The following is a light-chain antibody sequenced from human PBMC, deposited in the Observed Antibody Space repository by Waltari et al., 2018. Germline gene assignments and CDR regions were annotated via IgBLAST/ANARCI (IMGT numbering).Light chain of an antibody. V-gene: IGLV1-36*01. CDR2: YDD. Sequence: QSVLTQPPSVSEAPRQRVTISCSGSSSHIGNNAVHWYQQLPGKAPKLLIYYDDLLPSGVSDRFSGSKSGTSASLAISGLQSEDEADYYCAAWDDSLSGVVFGGGTKLTVL. CDR1: SSHIGNNA. J-gene: IGLJ2*01. CDR3: AAWDDSLSGVV.